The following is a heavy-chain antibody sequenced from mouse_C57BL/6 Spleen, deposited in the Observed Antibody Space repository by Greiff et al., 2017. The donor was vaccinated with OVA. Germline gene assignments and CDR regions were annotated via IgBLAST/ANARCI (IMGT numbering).Heavy chain of an antibody. V-gene: IGHV1-69*01. D-gene: IGHD3-2*02. J-gene: IGHJ2*01. CDR1: GYTFTSYW. Sequence: QVQLKQPGAELVMPGASVKLSCKASGYTFTSYWMHWVKQRPGQGLEWIGEIDPSDSYTNYNQKFKGKSTLTVDKSSSTAYMQLSSLTSEDSAVYYCARQLRLRYYFDYWGQGTTLTVSS. CDR2: IDPSDSYT. CDR3: ARQLRLRYYFDY.